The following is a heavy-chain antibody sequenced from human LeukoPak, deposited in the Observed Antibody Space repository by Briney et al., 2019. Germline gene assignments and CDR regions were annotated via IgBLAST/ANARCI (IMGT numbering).Heavy chain of an antibody. CDR3: ARERQQWLVIADWFDP. D-gene: IGHD6-19*01. J-gene: IGHJ5*02. CDR2: ISYDGSNK. CDR1: GFTFSSSA. Sequence: PGGSLRLSCAAYGFTFSSSAMHWVRQAPGKGLEWVAVISYDGSNKYYADSVKGRFTISRDNSKNTLYLQMNSLRAEDTAVYYCARERQQWLVIADWFDPWGQGTLVTVSS. V-gene: IGHV3-30*04.